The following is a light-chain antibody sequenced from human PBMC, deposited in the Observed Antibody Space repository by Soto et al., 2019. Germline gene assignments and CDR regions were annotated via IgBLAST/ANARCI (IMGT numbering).Light chain of an antibody. Sequence: QSALTQPASVSGSPGKSSTLSCTGTYNLVSWYQQHPGQAPKLMICEVNKRPSGISYRFSGSKSGNTASLTISALQAEYEADYCCCAYEGNRRVFGGGTTVTVL. CDR3: CAYEGNRRV. V-gene: IGLV2-23*02. J-gene: IGLJ3*02. CDR2: EVN. CDR1: YNL.